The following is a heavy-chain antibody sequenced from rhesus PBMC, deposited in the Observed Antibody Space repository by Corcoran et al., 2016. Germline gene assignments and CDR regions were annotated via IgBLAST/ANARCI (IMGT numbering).Heavy chain of an antibody. D-gene: IGHD3-34*01. V-gene: IGHV1-180*01. CDR3: TRDGGGDRFDV. CDR2: IAPYKGNK. CDR1: GYTFTSYY. J-gene: IGHJ5-1*01. Sequence: QVQLVPSGGEIKQPGASVKLSCKASGYTFTSYYIPWVRPAPGQGLEWIGLIAPYKGNKGYAQNFQGRVTITTDTSTSTGYMELSSLRSEDTAVYYCTRDGGGDRFDVWGPGVLVTVSS.